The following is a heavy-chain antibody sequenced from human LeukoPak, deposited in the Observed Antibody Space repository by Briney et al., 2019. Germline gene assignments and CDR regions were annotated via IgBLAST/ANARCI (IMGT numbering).Heavy chain of an antibody. CDR2: ISSDGNNK. Sequence: GGSLRLSCAASGFTFSNYWMTWVRQAPGKGLEWMAIISSDGNNKYCVDSVKGRFTISRDNSKNTLYLQMNSLRTEDTAVYYCAKAGCSGGGCYVYFDYWGQGTLVTVSS. D-gene: IGHD2-15*01. J-gene: IGHJ4*02. V-gene: IGHV3-30*18. CDR3: AKAGCSGGGCYVYFDY. CDR1: GFTFSNYW.